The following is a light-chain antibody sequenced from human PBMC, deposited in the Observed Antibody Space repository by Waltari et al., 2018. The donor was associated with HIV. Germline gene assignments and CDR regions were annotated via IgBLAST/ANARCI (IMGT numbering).Light chain of an antibody. V-gene: IGKV4-1*01. J-gene: IGKJ3*01. CDR2: WAS. CDR3: QQYYSTPPT. Sequence: DIVLTQSPASLAVSLGETATIHCKSSQSVLYSSNNKNYLAWYQQKPGQPPKLLIYWASTRESGVPDRFSGSGSGTDFTLTISSLQAEDVAVYYCQQYYSTPPTFGPGTKVDIK. CDR1: QSVLYSSNNKNY.